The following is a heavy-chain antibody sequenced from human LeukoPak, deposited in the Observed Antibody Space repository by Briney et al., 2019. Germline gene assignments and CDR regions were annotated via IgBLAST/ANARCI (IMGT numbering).Heavy chain of an antibody. V-gene: IGHV4-4*02. CDR3: ARGATGSVGYFDL. D-gene: IGHD5-12*01. Sequence: PSGTLSLTCAVSGGSISSSNWWSWVRQPPGKGLEWIGEIYHSGSTNYNPSLKSRVTISVDTSKNQFSLKLSSVTAADTAVYYCARGATGSVGYFDLWGRGTLVIVSS. J-gene: IGHJ2*01. CDR2: IYHSGST. CDR1: GGSISSSNW.